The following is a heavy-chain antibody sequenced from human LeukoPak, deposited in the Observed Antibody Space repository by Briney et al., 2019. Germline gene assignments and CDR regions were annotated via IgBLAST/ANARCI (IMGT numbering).Heavy chain of an antibody. V-gene: IGHV3-48*04. D-gene: IGHD2-2*01. CDR3: ARNLPAADY. CDR1: GSTFSSHT. CDR2: ISSTSSVI. J-gene: IGHJ4*02. Sequence: GGSLRLSCAASGSTFSSHTMNWVRQAPGKGLEWASYISSTSSVIYYADSVKGRFTISRDNAKNSLYLQMNSLRAEDTAVYYCARNLPAADYWGQGTLVTVSS.